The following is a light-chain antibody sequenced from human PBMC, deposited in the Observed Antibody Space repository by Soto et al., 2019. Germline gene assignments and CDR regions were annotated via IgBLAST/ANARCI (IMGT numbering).Light chain of an antibody. CDR1: QAIRNF. J-gene: IGKJ3*01. CDR3: QKYSSVPV. V-gene: IGKV1-27*01. Sequence: DIQMTQSPTSLSASVGDRVTITCRASQAIRNFVAWYQQKPGKAPKLLIYAASTLQSGVPSRFSGSGSGTDFTRTINSLQPEDVATYSCQKYSSVPVFGPGTKVEIK. CDR2: AAS.